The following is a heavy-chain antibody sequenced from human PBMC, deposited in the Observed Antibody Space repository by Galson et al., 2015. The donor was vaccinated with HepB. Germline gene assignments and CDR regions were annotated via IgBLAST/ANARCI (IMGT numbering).Heavy chain of an antibody. J-gene: IGHJ4*02. CDR1: GGSISSSSYY. CDR3: ARLYGGNSHFDY. CDR2: IYYSGST. D-gene: IGHD4-23*01. V-gene: IGHV4-39*01. Sequence: SETLSLTCTVSGGSISSSSYYWGWIRQPPGKGLEWIGSIYYSGSTYYNPSLKSRVTISVDTSKNQFSLKLSSVTAADTAVYYCARLYGGNSHFDYWGQGTLVTVSS.